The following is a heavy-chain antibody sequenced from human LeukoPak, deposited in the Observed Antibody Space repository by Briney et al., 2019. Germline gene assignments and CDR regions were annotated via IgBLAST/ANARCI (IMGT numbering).Heavy chain of an antibody. CDR1: GFSFSDSV. D-gene: IGHD3-10*01. CDR3: VKEAYYGWGSSPTFYFDY. J-gene: IGHJ4*02. V-gene: IGHV3-30*04. Sequence: RGKSPRLSCVASGFSFSDSVIHWVRQAPGKGLEWVAVISHDVKTTYYADSAKGRFTISRDNSRNTVFLQMNRLRPEDAAVYYCVKEAYYGWGSSPTFYFDYWGQGTRVTVSS. CDR2: ISHDVKTT.